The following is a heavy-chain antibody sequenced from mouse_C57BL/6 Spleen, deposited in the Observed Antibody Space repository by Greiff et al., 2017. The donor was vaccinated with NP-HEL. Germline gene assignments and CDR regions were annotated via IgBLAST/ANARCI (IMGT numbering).Heavy chain of an antibody. CDR1: GFTFSDYY. V-gene: IGHV5-16*01. CDR3: ARSYHGSTFDY. Sequence: EVHLVESEGGLVQPGSSMKLSCTASGFTFSDYYMAWVRQVPEKGLEWVANINYDGSSTYYLDSLKSRFIISIDNAKNILYLQMSSLKSEDTATYYCARSYHGSTFDYWGQGTTLTVSS. J-gene: IGHJ2*01. CDR2: INYDGSST. D-gene: IGHD1-1*01.